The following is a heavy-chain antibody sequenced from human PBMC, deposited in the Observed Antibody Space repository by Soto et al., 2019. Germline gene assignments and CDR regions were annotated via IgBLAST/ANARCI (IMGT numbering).Heavy chain of an antibody. CDR2: INPNSGGT. J-gene: IGHJ5*02. CDR3: ARGLIWFGISNWFDP. V-gene: IGHV1-2*04. D-gene: IGHD3-10*01. CDR1: GYTFTGYY. Sequence: GASVKVSCKASGYTFTGYYMHWVRQAPGQGLEWMGWINPNSGGTNYAQKFQGWVTMTRDTSISTAYMELSRLRSDDTAVYYCARGLIWFGISNWFDPWGQGTLVTVSS.